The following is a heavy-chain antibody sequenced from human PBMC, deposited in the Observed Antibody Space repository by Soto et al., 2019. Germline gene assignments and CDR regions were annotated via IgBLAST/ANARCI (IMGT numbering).Heavy chain of an antibody. CDR3: AREKHSTEWLLSRWFDP. V-gene: IGHV4-31*03. CDR2: IYYSGST. CDR1: GGSISSGGYY. J-gene: IGHJ5*02. Sequence: SETLSLTCTVSGGSISSGGYYWSWIRQHPGKGLEWIGYIYYSGSTYYNPSLKSRVTISVDTSKNQFSLKLSSVTAADTAVYYCAREKHSTEWLLSRWFDPWGQGTLVTVSS. D-gene: IGHD3-3*01.